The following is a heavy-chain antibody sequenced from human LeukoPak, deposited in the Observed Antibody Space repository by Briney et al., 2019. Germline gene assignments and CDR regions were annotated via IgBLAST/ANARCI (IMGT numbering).Heavy chain of an antibody. D-gene: IGHD2-8*01. V-gene: IGHV3-30*03. CDR1: GFGFSIA. CDR3: ARDWDNGRVERPA. CDR2: MSYDSTSE. J-gene: IGHJ5*02. Sequence: GGSLRLSCDGSGFTASGFGFSIAMYRIRQAPGKGLEWVAVMSYDSTSEYYADSVKGRFTISRDKSKNTLYLQMNSLRAEDTAVYYCARDWDNGRVERPAWGQGTLVTVSS.